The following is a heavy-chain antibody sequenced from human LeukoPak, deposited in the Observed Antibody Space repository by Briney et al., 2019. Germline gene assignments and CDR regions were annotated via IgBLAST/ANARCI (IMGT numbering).Heavy chain of an antibody. J-gene: IGHJ4*02. D-gene: IGHD6-19*01. Sequence: SETLSLTCTVSGGSISSGYYWGWIRPPPGKGLEWIGRIYHSGSTYYNPSLKSRVTISADTSKNKFSLKLSSVTAADTAVYYCARGSGWYGVDFDYWGQGTLVTVSS. V-gene: IGHV4-38-2*02. CDR2: IYHSGST. CDR3: ARGSGWYGVDFDY. CDR1: GGSISSGYY.